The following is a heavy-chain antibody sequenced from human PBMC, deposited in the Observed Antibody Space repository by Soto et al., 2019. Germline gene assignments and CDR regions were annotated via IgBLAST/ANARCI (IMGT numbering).Heavy chain of an antibody. J-gene: IGHJ4*01. CDR3: VRDRDLDRDMVHADL. D-gene: IGHD5-18*01. CDR1: GFTISGVS. Sequence: GGSLRLSCEASGFTISGVSMNWVRQAPGKGLEWLAYITIRTGNIVYADSVRGRFTISADNAENSVFLQMNSLRDEDTAVYFCVRDRDLDRDMVHADLWGQGTLVTVSS. V-gene: IGHV3-48*02. CDR2: ITIRTGNI.